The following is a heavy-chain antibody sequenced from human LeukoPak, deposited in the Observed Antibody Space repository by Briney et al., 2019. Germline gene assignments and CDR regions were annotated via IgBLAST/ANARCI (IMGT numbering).Heavy chain of an antibody. CDR1: GFTFRSYA. V-gene: IGHV3-23*01. D-gene: IGHD3-22*01. Sequence: GGPLRLSCAASGFTFRSYAMSWVRQAPGKGLEWVSLITGSGGSTYYADSVKGRFTISRDNSKNTLYLQMNSLRAEDTALYYCARRGYDSSGPKYYFDYWGQGTLVTVSS. CDR3: ARRGYDSSGPKYYFDY. CDR2: ITGSGGST. J-gene: IGHJ4*02.